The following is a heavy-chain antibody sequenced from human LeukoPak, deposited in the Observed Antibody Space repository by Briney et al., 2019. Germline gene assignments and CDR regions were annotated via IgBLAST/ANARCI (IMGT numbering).Heavy chain of an antibody. J-gene: IGHJ1*01. CDR3: AKGSPPGD. CDR2: ISTTSGFR. V-gene: IGHV3-11*05. D-gene: IGHD3-16*01. CDR1: GFTFSDYY. Sequence: AGSLSLSCAASGFTFSDYYMTWIRRAPGKGLEWVSYISTTSGFRNYADSVRGRFTISRDNAKNSLYLQMNTLRDEDTAVYYCAKGSPPGDWGEGTLVPVSS.